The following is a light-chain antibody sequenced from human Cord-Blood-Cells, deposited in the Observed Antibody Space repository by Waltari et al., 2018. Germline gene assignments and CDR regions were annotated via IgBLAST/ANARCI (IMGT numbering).Light chain of an antibody. J-gene: IGLJ3*02. CDR3: QVWDSSSDHWV. V-gene: IGLV3-21*04. Sequence: SYVLPQPPSVSVAPGKTARITCGGNNIGSKSVHWYQQKPGQAPVLVIYYDSDRPSGIPERFSGSNSGNTATLTISRVEAGDEADYYCQVWDSSSDHWVFGGVTKLTVL. CDR2: YDS. CDR1: NIGSKS.